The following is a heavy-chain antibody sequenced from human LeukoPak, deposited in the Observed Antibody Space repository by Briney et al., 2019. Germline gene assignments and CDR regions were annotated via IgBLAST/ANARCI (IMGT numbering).Heavy chain of an antibody. Sequence: PSETLSLTCTVSGGSISRSSSFWGWIRHPPGKGLEWIGRVHYTGNTYYNSSLQSRATISVDSSKNQLSLTLNSVTAADTAVHYCARGWDGDGYYYHAVDVWGQGTTVTVSS. CDR2: VHYTGNT. CDR3: ARGWDGDGYYYHAVDV. D-gene: IGHD2-21*02. CDR1: GGSISRSSSF. J-gene: IGHJ6*02. V-gene: IGHV4-39*01.